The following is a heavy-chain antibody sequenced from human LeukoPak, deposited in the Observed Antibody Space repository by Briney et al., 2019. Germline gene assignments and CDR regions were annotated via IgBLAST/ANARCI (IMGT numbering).Heavy chain of an antibody. J-gene: IGHJ4*02. CDR1: GFTFSHYA. Sequence: GGSLRLSCAASGFTFSHYAMHWVRQAPGKGLKYVSAISINGDYTYYAHSVKGRFTISRDNSKNTLYLQMGSLRAEDMAVYYCARSTGYCSGGSCYSDYWGQGTLVTVSS. D-gene: IGHD2-15*01. V-gene: IGHV3-64*01. CDR3: ARSTGYCSGGSCYSDY. CDR2: ISINGDYT.